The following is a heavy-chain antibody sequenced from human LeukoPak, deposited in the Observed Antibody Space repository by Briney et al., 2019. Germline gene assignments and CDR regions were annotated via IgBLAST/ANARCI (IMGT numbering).Heavy chain of an antibody. V-gene: IGHV4-38-2*02. Sequence: SETLSLTCTVSGYSISSGYYWGWIRQPPGKGLEWIGSIHHSGSTNYNPSLKSRVTISLDTSKNQFSLKLSSVTAADTAVYYCARERSITMIVATPNWFDPWGQGTLVTVSS. CDR3: ARERSITMIVATPNWFDP. D-gene: IGHD3-22*01. CDR2: IHHSGST. J-gene: IGHJ5*02. CDR1: GYSISSGYY.